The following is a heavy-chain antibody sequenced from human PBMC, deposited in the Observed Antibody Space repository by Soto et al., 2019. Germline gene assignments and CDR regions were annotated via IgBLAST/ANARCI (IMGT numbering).Heavy chain of an antibody. CDR2: IYYDGNNK. CDR3: ARVGGTVTSDY. J-gene: IGHJ4*02. Sequence: QVHLVESGGGVVQPGRSLRLSCAASGFPFSAYGMHWVRQAPGKGLEWLAMIYYDGNNKYYAPSVEGRLTISRDNSKNTLYLQMNSLRVEDTAVYYCARVGGTVTSDYWGQGTLVIVSS. CDR1: GFPFSAYG. D-gene: IGHD4-17*01. V-gene: IGHV3-33*01.